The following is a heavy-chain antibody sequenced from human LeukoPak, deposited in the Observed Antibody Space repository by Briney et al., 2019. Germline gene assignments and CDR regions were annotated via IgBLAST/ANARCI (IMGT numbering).Heavy chain of an antibody. Sequence: GRSLRLSCAASGFSLSNYYMNWGPQAPGKVLEGGSSFSTSSRYIYYKDSVRGRFTISRDDAKNSLYLEMNSLRAEDTAVYYCARADCSSSTCYLRRSWFDPWGQGTLVTVSS. J-gene: IGHJ5*02. CDR3: ARADCSSSTCYLRRSWFDP. CDR2: FSTSSRYI. CDR1: GFSLSNYY. D-gene: IGHD2-2*01. V-gene: IGHV3-21*01.